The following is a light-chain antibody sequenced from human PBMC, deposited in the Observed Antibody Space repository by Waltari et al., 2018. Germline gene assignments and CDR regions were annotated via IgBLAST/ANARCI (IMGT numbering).Light chain of an antibody. CDR1: SRDVGGSKY. J-gene: IGLJ2*01. Sequence: QSALTQPASVSGSPGQSITISFTGTSRDVGGSKYVSWYQQHPGKAPKLMIYVVSNRPSGVSNRFSGSKSGNTASLTISGLQAEDESDYYCSSSTSTSAGVVFGGGTKLTVL. CDR3: SSSTSTSAGVV. CDR2: VVS. V-gene: IGLV2-14*01.